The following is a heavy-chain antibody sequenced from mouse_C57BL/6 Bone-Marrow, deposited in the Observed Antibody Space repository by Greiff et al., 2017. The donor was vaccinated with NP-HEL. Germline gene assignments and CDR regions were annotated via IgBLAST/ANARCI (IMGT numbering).Heavy chain of an antibody. CDR2: INPSSGYT. J-gene: IGHJ2*01. V-gene: IGHV1-4*01. CDR3: GEVDY. CDR1: GYTFTSYT. Sequence: QVHVKQSGAELARPGASVKMSCKASGYTFTSYTMHWVKQRPGQGLEWIGYINPSSGYTKYNQKFKDKATLTADKSSSTAYMQLSSLTSEDSAVYYCGEVDYWGQGTTLTVSS.